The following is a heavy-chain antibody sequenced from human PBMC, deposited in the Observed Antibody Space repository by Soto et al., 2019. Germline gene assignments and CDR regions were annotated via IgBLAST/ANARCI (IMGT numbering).Heavy chain of an antibody. J-gene: IGHJ4*02. D-gene: IGHD3-22*01. Sequence: SETLSVTCAVYGGSFSGYYWSWIRQPPGKGLKWIGEINHSGSTNYNPSLKSRVTISVDTTNDQFSLKLSSVTAADTAVYYCARLGPLYYYDSSGYRLGYYFDYWGQGTLVTVSS. CDR2: INHSGST. CDR3: ARLGPLYYYDSSGYRLGYYFDY. CDR1: GGSFSGYY. V-gene: IGHV4-34*01.